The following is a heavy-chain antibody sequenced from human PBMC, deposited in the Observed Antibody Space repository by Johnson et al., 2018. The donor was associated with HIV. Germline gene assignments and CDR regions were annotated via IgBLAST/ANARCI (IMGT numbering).Heavy chain of an antibody. J-gene: IGHJ3*02. CDR2: ISYDGSNK. CDR1: GFTLRSYA. CDR3: AYSSSPLSGDAFDI. V-gene: IGHV3-30*04. Sequence: QVQLVESGGGVVQPGMSLRLSCGASGFTLRSYAMHWVRQAPGKGLEWVAVISYDGSNKYYADSVKGRFTISRDNSKNTLYLQMNSLRAEDTAVYYCAYSSSPLSGDAFDIWGQGTMVTVSS. D-gene: IGHD6-6*01.